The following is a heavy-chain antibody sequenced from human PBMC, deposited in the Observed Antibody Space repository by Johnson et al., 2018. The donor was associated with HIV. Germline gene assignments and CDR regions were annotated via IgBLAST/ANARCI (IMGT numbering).Heavy chain of an antibody. CDR1: GFTFSSYA. CDR3: ARASLGAAPGILSAFDI. V-gene: IGHV3-30-3*01. CDR2: ISYDGSNK. Sequence: QVQLVESGGGVVQPGRSLRLSCAASGFTFSSYAMHWVRQAPGKGLEWVAVISYDGSNKYYADSVKGRFTISRDNSKNTLYLQMNSLRAEDTAVYYCARASLGAAPGILSAFDIWGQGTMVTVSS. J-gene: IGHJ3*02. D-gene: IGHD6-13*01.